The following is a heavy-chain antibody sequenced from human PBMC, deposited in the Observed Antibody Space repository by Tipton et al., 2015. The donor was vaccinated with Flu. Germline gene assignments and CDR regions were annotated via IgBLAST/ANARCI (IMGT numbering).Heavy chain of an antibody. Sequence: TLSFTCAVNGGSFSGYYWSWIRQPPGKGLEWIGEINHGGRTNYNKSLKSRVTMSVDTSMNQFSLKLSSVTAADTAVYYCARVSPRRVTAIVVTMLPEGYFDYWGQGTLVTVSS. CDR2: INHGGRT. CDR1: GGSFSGYY. J-gene: IGHJ4*02. V-gene: IGHV4-34*01. CDR3: ARVSPRRVTAIVVTMLPEGYFDY. D-gene: IGHD4/OR15-4a*01.